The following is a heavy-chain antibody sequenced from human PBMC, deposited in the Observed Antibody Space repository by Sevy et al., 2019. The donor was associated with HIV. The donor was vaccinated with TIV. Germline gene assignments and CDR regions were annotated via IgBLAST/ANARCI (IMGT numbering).Heavy chain of an antibody. Sequence: SETLSLTCTVSGGSISSSSYYWGWIRQPPGKGLEWIGSIYYSGSTYYNPSLKSRVTISVDTSKSQFSLKLSSVTAADTAVYYCARQDCSSTSCYRFDPWGQGTLVTVSS. CDR2: IYYSGST. CDR3: ARQDCSSTSCYRFDP. CDR1: GGSISSSSYY. V-gene: IGHV4-39*01. J-gene: IGHJ5*02. D-gene: IGHD2-2*02.